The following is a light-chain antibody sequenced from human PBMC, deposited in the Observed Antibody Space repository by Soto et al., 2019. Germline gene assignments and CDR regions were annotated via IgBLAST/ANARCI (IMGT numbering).Light chain of an antibody. Sequence: EIVMTQSPGTLSFSPGERSTLSFISSQSVSSSYLAWYQQKPGQAPRLHIYGASSRATGIPDRFSGSGSGTEFTLTISSLQSEDFAVYYCQQYNNWPPGTFGQGTKVDI. CDR2: GAS. J-gene: IGKJ1*01. CDR3: QQYNNWPPGT. V-gene: IGKV3D-15*01. CDR1: QSVSSSY.